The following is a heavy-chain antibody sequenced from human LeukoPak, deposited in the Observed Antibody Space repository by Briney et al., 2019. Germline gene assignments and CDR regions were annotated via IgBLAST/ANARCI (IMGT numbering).Heavy chain of an antibody. CDR2: IEQDGSEK. J-gene: IGHJ4*02. D-gene: IGHD1-26*01. Sequence: GGSLRLSCAASGFTFSSFWMSWVRQAPGKGLEWVANIEQDGSEKYYVDSVKGRSTISRDNAKNSLYLQMNSLRAEDTAVYYCARVRELLIVNYYFDYWGQGTLVTVSS. V-gene: IGHV3-7*04. CDR1: GFTFSSFW. CDR3: ARVRELLIVNYYFDY.